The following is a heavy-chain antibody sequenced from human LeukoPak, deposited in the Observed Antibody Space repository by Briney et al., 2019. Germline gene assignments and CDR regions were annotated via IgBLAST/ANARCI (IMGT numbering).Heavy chain of an antibody. CDR3: AKIVAGLDY. CDR1: GFTFSSYA. Sequence: GGSLRLSCAASGFTFSSYAMSWVRQAPGKGLEWVSAIGGSGSTTYYADSVKGRFTISRDNSKNTLYLQMNSLRADDTAVYYCAKIVAGLDYWGRGTLVTVSS. V-gene: IGHV3-23*01. CDR2: IGGSGSTT. J-gene: IGHJ4*02. D-gene: IGHD2-15*01.